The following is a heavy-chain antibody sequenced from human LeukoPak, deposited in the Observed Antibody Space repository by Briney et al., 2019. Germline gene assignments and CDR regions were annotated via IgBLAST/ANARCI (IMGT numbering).Heavy chain of an antibody. CDR1: GFTFSSYA. Sequence: GGSLRLSCADSGFTFSSYAMSWVRQAPGKGLEWVSGISSNGASTYYVDSVKGRFTTSRDNSKNTLFLQMNSLRAEDTAVYYCAKRGSVGTLGHFDYWGQGTLVTVSS. J-gene: IGHJ4*02. D-gene: IGHD6-13*01. CDR3: AKRGSVGTLGHFDY. CDR2: ISSNGAST. V-gene: IGHV3-23*01.